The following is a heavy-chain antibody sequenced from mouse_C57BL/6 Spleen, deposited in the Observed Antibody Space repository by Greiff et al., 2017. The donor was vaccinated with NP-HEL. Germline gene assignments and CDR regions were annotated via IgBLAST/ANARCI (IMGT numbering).Heavy chain of an antibody. CDR1: GYTFTSYW. D-gene: IGHD1-1*01. CDR2: IDPSDSET. CDR3: ARDHYYGSSSYYAMDY. Sequence: QVQLQQPGAELVRPGSSVKLSCKASGYTFTSYWMHWVKQRPIRGLEWIGNIDPSDSETHYNQKFKDKATLTVDKSSSTAYMQLSSLTSEDSAVYYCARDHYYGSSSYYAMDYWGQGTSVTVSS. V-gene: IGHV1-52*01. J-gene: IGHJ4*01.